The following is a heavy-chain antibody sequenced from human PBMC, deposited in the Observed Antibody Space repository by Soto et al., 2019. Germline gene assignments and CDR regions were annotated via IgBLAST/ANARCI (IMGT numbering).Heavy chain of an antibody. CDR3: AKSGVDYEESYSHVDV. V-gene: IGHV3-23*01. Sequence: EVHLLESGGGLVQPGGSLRLSCAASGFTFSSSALTWVRQPPGKGLEWVSAISGSGGNTYYADSVKGRFTISRDNSKNTLFLQMNTLRAEDSAVYYCAKSGVDYEESYSHVDVWGKGTTVTVCS. CDR2: ISGSGGNT. J-gene: IGHJ6*03. CDR1: GFTFSSSA. D-gene: IGHD3-22*01.